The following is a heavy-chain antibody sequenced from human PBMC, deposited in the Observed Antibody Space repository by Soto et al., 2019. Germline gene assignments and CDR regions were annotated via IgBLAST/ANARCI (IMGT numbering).Heavy chain of an antibody. CDR2: IYYSGST. J-gene: IGHJ4*02. D-gene: IGHD6-13*01. CDR1: GGSISSGDYY. CDR3: ARGGSSRTAFDY. V-gene: IGHV4-30-4*01. Sequence: SETLSLTCTVSGGSISSGDYYWSWIRQPPGKGLEWIGYIYYSGSTYYNPSLKSRVTISVDTSKNQFSLKLSSVTAADTAVYYCARGGSSRTAFDYWGQGTLVTV.